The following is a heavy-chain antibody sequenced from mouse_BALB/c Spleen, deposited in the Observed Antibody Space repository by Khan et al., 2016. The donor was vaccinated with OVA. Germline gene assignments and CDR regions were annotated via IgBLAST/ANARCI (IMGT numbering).Heavy chain of an antibody. V-gene: IGHV1-9*01. J-gene: IGHJ4*01. CDR2: ILPGRGNS. CDR1: GYTFSSYW. Sequence: QVQLQQSGAELMKPGASVKISCKATGYTFSSYWIEWVKQRPGHGLEWIGEILPGRGNSNYNENFKGKATFTADTSSNIAYMQLSSLTSEDSAVYYCARGAGRTVGMDYWGQGTSVTVSS. D-gene: IGHD1-1*01. CDR3: ARGAGRTVGMDY.